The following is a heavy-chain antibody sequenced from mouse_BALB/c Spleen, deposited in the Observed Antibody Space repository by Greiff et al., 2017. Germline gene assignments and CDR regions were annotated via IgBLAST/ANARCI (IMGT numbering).Heavy chain of an antibody. J-gene: IGHJ4*01. V-gene: IGHV2-5-1*01. CDR1: GFSLTSYG. CDR3: AKNRRGYDGDYYAMDY. D-gene: IGHD2-2*01. CDR2: IWRGGST. Sequence: VQLQQSGPSLVQPSQSLSITCTVSGFSLTSYGVHWVRQSPGKGLEWLGVIWRGGSTDYNAAFMSRLSITKDNSKSQVFFKMNSLQADDTAIYYCAKNRRGYDGDYYAMDYWGQGTSVTVSS.